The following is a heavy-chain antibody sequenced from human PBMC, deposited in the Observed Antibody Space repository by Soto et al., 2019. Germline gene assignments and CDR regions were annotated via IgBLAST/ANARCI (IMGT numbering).Heavy chain of an antibody. CDR1: GYTFTNFG. Sequence: QVQLVQSGAEVKKPGASVKVSCKTSGYTFTNFGISWVRQAPGQGFEWVGWISGNSGRTYYAQKFQGRVTMTRDTATNTAYMDLRSLPPDATAVFYCARVGSTDHDRGGLDWGRGTLVTVSS. J-gene: IGHJ4*02. CDR3: ARVGSTDHDRGGLD. V-gene: IGHV1-18*01. CDR2: ISGNSGRT. D-gene: IGHD3-10*01.